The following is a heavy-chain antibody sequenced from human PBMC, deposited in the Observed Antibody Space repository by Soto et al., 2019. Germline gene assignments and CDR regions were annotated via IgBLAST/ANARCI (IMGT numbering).Heavy chain of an antibody. D-gene: IGHD3-10*01. CDR2: INPSGGST. Sequence: ASVKVSCKASGYTFTSYYMHWVRQAPGQGLEWTGIINPSGGSTSYAQKFQGRVTMTRDTSTSTVYMELSSLRSEDTAVYYCARDGPYYGSGSYYNNYYYYGIDVWGQGTTVTVSS. CDR3: ARDGPYYGSGSYYNNYYYYGIDV. J-gene: IGHJ6*02. V-gene: IGHV1-46*01. CDR1: GYTFTSYY.